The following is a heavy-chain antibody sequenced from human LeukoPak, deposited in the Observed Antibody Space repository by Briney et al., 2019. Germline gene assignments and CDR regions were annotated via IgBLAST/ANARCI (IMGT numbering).Heavy chain of an antibody. CDR1: GGTFSSYA. Sequence: VASVKVSCKASGGTFSSYAISWVRQAPGQGLEWMGGIIPVFDTANYAQKFQGRVTITADESTSTAYMELSSLRSEDTAVYYCARVGYCSGGSCPRRNYYYYYMDVWGKGTTVTISS. D-gene: IGHD2-15*01. J-gene: IGHJ6*03. CDR3: ARVGYCSGGSCPRRNYYYYYMDV. V-gene: IGHV1-69*13. CDR2: IIPVFDTA.